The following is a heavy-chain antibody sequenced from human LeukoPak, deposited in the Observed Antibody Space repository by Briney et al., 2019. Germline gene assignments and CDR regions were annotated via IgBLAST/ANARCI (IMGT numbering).Heavy chain of an antibody. Sequence: GGSLRLSCAASGFTFSDYSMHWVRQAPAKGLHWVAFIRYDGNNKYYADSVKGRFTISRDNSKNTLYLQMNSLRAEDTAVYYCAKEDPYGDYGFPYFDYWGQGTLVTVSS. D-gene: IGHD4-17*01. V-gene: IGHV3-30*02. CDR2: IRYDGNNK. CDR3: AKEDPYGDYGFPYFDY. CDR1: GFTFSDYS. J-gene: IGHJ4*02.